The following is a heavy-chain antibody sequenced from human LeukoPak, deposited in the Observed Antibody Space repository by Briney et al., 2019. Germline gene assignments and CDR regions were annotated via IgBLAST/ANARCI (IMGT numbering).Heavy chain of an antibody. Sequence: GRSLRLSCAASGFTFSSYAMHWVRQAPGKGLEWVAAISHDGSNKYHADSVKGRFTISRDNSKNTVYLQMNSLRAEDTAVYFCAGSPRYSSSWFEYFQHWGQGTLVTVSS. J-gene: IGHJ1*01. CDR3: AGSPRYSSSWFEYFQH. D-gene: IGHD6-13*01. V-gene: IGHV3-30*01. CDR2: ISHDGSNK. CDR1: GFTFSSYA.